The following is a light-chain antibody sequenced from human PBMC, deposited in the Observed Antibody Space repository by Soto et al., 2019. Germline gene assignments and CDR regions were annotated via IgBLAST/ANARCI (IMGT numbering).Light chain of an antibody. Sequence: QSVLTQLASVSGSPGQSITISCTGASSDVGGYNYVSWYQQHPGKVPKLMIYEVSNRPSGVSNRFSGSKSGNTASLTISGLQAEDEADYYCSSYTSSTTLVFGTGTKVTVL. CDR3: SSYTSSTTLV. CDR1: SSDVGGYNY. CDR2: EVS. J-gene: IGLJ1*01. V-gene: IGLV2-14*01.